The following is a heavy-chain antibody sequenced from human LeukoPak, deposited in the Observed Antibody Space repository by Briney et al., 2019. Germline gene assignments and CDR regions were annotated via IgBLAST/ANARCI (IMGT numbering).Heavy chain of an antibody. V-gene: IGHV3-33*08. D-gene: IGHD6-13*01. Sequence: PGRSLRLSCAASGFTFSSYGMHWVRQAPGKGLEWVAVIWSDGSHKYYTDSMKGRCTISRDNSKNMVYLQMNSLRVEDTAVYYCASAAGAFDMWGQGTLVTVSS. J-gene: IGHJ3*02. CDR3: ASAAGAFDM. CDR2: IWSDGSHK. CDR1: GFTFSSYG.